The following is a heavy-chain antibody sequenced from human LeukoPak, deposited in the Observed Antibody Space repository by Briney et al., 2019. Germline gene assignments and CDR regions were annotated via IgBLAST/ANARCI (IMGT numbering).Heavy chain of an antibody. D-gene: IGHD3-10*01. V-gene: IGHV4-61*02. Sequence: SQTLSLTCTVSGGSISSGSYYWSWIRQPAGKGLEWIGRIYTSGSTNYNPSLKSRVTISVDTSKNQFSLKLSSVTAADTAVYYCARPLALTSRGYYMDVWGKGTTVTVSS. CDR2: IYTSGST. CDR3: ARPLALTSRGYYMDV. CDR1: GGSISSGSYY. J-gene: IGHJ6*03.